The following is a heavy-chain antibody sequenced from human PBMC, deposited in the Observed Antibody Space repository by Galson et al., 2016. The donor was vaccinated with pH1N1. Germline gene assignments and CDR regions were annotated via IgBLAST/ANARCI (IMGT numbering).Heavy chain of an antibody. V-gene: IGHV1-69*10. CDR3: ACGSGGSCFSPRRCYFDF. Sequence: SVKVSCKASRDTLTTYVITWVRQAPGQGLEWMGGIIPLLNKENYAQKFQGRVSISADKSTATAYMELSSLTSEDTAVYDCACGSGGSCFSPRRCYFDFWGQGTPVTVSA. CDR2: IIPLLNKE. CDR1: RDTLTTYV. D-gene: IGHD2-15*01. J-gene: IGHJ4*02.